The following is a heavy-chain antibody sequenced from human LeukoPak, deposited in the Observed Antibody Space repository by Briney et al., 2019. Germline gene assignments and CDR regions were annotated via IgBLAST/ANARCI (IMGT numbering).Heavy chain of an antibody. D-gene: IGHD5-24*01. CDR2: IISKSDGGTT. Sequence: GGSLRLSCAASGFSVSDAYMSWVRQTPGKRLEWIGRIISKSDGGTTDYAAPVKDRFIISRDDSKGTLYLQLNSLRTDDTAVYYCLAQYYFDYWGRGTLVTVPS. CDR1: GFSVSDAY. J-gene: IGHJ4*02. V-gene: IGHV3-15*01. CDR3: LAQYYFDY.